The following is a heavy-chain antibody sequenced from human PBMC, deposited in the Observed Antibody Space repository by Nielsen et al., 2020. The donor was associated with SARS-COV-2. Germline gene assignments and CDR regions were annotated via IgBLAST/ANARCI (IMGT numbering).Heavy chain of an antibody. J-gene: IGHJ4*02. CDR3: ARTPYYYDSSGYDY. D-gene: IGHD3-22*01. V-gene: IGHV1-8*01. CDR2: MNPNSGNT. Sequence: WVRQAPEQGLEWMGWMNPNSGNTGYAQKFQGRVTMTRNTSISTAYMELSSLRSEDTAVYYCARTPYYYDSSGYDYWGQGTLVTVSS.